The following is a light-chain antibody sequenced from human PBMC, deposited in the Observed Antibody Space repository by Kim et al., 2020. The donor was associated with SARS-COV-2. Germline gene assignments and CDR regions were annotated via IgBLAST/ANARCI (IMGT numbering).Light chain of an antibody. CDR3: QAWDSSTGV. CDR2: QDS. V-gene: IGLV3-1*01. CDR1: KLGDKY. J-gene: IGLJ3*02. Sequence: SVSTRQTPSVTCSGDKLGDKYACWYQQKPGLSPVLVIYQDSKRPSGIPERFSGSNSGNTATLSISGTQAMDEADYYCQAWDSSTGVFGGGTKLTVL.